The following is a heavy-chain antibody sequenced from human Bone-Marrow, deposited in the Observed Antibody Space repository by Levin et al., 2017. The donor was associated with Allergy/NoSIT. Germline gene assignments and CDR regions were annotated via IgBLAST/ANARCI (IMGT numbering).Heavy chain of an antibody. D-gene: IGHD3-3*01. CDR2: IKNDGKSI. CDR1: GFRVSDYW. J-gene: IGHJ6*02. Sequence: GGSLRLSCGASGFRVSDYWMHWVRQAPGKGLVGVAHIKNDGKSINYGASVRGRFTISRDNAKNTLYLQMTGLRAEDTGVYYCARERPPRFLEWPQYGLDVWGQGTTVIVSS. V-gene: IGHV3-74*01. CDR3: ARERPPRFLEWPQYGLDV.